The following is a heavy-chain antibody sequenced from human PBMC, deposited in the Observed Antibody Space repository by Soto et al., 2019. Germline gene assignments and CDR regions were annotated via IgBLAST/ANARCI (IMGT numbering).Heavy chain of an antibody. CDR3: ARGITRNNVVGGDYYYYGMDV. CDR2: ISGRSDYI. D-gene: IGHD3-16*01. J-gene: IGHJ6*02. V-gene: IGHV3-21*01. Sequence: ESGGGLVKPGGSLRLSCAGSGFTFRSYNMNWVRQAPGKGLEWVATISGRSDYIFYAASVQGRFTISRDNAKNSLYLQLNSLIAEDTAVFYCARGITRNNVVGGDYYYYGMDVWGQGTTVTVSS. CDR1: GFTFRSYN.